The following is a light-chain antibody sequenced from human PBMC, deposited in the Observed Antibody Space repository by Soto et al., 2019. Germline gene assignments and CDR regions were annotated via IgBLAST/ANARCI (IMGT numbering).Light chain of an antibody. CDR2: AAS. CDR1: QSIINH. Sequence: DIQMTQSPSSLSASVEDRVIITCRASQSIINHLNWYQQKPGKAPKLLIFAASSLQSGVPSRFSGSRSGPDFTLTISSLQPEDFATYYCQQSYSSPPTFGQGTKVEIK. J-gene: IGKJ1*01. V-gene: IGKV1-39*01. CDR3: QQSYSSPPT.